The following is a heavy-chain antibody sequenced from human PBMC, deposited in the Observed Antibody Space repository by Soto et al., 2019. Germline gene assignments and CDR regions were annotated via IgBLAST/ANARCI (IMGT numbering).Heavy chain of an antibody. D-gene: IGHD3-16*01. V-gene: IGHV1-69*13. CDR1: GGTFSSYA. CDR3: ARDRRGVDVGGIDYYMDV. Sequence: GASVKVSCKASGGTFSSYAISWVRQAPGQGLEWMGGIIPIFGTANYAQKFQGRVTITADESTSTAYMELSSLRSEDTAVYYCARDRRGVDVGGIDYYMDVWGKGTTVTVSS. CDR2: IIPIFGTA. J-gene: IGHJ6*03.